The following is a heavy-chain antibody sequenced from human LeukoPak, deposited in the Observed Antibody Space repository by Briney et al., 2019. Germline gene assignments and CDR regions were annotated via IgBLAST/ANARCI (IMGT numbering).Heavy chain of an antibody. J-gene: IGHJ3*02. Sequence: PGRSLRLSCAASGFTFSSYAMHWVRQAPGKGLEWVAVISYDGSNKYYADSVKGRFTISRDNSKNTLYLQMNSLRAEDTAVYYCARGYYYSSGYYGIWGQGTMVTVSS. CDR3: ARGYYYSSGYYGI. D-gene: IGHD3-22*01. CDR2: ISYDGSNK. CDR1: GFTFSSYA. V-gene: IGHV3-30*04.